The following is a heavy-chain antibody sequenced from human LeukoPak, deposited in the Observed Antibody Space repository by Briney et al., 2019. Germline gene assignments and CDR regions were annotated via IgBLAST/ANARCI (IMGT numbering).Heavy chain of an antibody. Sequence: PSETLSLTCTVSGGSISSYYWSWIRQPPGKGLEWIGYIYYSGSNNYNASLKRRVTISVDTSKNQFSLKLISVTAADTAVYYCARTYYDFWSGPNWFDHWGQGTLVTVSS. J-gene: IGHJ5*02. CDR2: IYYSGSN. CDR1: GGSISSYY. V-gene: IGHV4-59*01. D-gene: IGHD3-3*01. CDR3: ARTYYDFWSGPNWFDH.